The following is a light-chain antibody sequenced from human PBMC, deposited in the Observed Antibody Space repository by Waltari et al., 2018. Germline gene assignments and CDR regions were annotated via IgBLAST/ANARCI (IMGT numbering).Light chain of an antibody. V-gene: IGKV1-39*01. Sequence: IQMTQSPSSLSASVGDRVTITCRASQSISSSLNWYQQIPGKAPKLLIDVASNLQSGVPSRFSGSGSGTDFSLTISSLQPEDFATYYCQQSYITTYTFGQGTKLEIK. CDR1: QSISSS. CDR2: VAS. CDR3: QQSYITTYT. J-gene: IGKJ2*01.